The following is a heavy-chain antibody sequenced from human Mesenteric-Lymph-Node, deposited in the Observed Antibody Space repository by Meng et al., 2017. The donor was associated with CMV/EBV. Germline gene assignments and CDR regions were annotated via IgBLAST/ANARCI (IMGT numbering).Heavy chain of an antibody. CDR2: ISSSSGYI. V-gene: IGHV3-21*04. CDR1: GFTFNSYG. CDR3: AKGYSGSYWVYFDY. Sequence: GGSLRLSCAASGFTFNSYGMNWVRQAPGKGLEWVSYISSSSGYIYYADSVKGRFTISRDNAKNSLYLQMNSLRAEDTAVYYCAKGYSGSYWVYFDYWGQGVLVTVSS. D-gene: IGHD1-26*01. J-gene: IGHJ4*02.